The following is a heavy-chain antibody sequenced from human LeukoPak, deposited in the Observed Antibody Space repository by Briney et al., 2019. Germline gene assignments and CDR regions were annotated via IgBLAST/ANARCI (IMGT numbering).Heavy chain of an antibody. CDR1: GFTFSSYS. V-gene: IGHV3-21*01. CDR2: ISSSSSYI. J-gene: IGHJ6*02. D-gene: IGHD3-22*01. CDR3: ARGPYYYDSSGYYYASGMDV. Sequence: GGSLRLSCAASGFTFSSYSMNWVRQAPGKGLEWVSSISSSSSYIYYADSVKGRFTTSRDNAKNSLYLQMNSLRAEDTAVYYCARGPYYYDSSGYYYASGMDVWGQGTTVTVSS.